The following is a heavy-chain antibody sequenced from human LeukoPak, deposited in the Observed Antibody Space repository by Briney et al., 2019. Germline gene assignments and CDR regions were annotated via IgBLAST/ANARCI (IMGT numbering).Heavy chain of an antibody. V-gene: IGHV3-23*01. Sequence: GGSLRLSCVASGFTFTRYVMSWVRQAPGKGLEWVSSVSESGSNRYYADSVKGRFSISRGNSKNMLYLQMGSLRAEDTATYYCANRHDSSGYFFNYWGQGTLVTVSS. CDR1: GFTFTRYV. CDR3: ANRHDSSGYFFNY. J-gene: IGHJ4*02. CDR2: VSESGSNR. D-gene: IGHD3-22*01.